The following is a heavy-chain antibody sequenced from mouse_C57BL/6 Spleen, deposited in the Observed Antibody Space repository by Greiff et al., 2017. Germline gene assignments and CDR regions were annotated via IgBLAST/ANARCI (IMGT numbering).Heavy chain of an antibody. Sequence: EVQLQQSGPELVKPGASVKISCKASGYTFTDYYMNWVKQSHGKSLEWIGDINPNNGGTSYNQKFKGKATLTVDKSSSTAYMELRSLTSEDSAVYYCARLGWGMWGQGTTLTVSS. J-gene: IGHJ2*01. CDR2: INPNNGGT. CDR1: GYTFTDYY. CDR3: ARLGWGM. V-gene: IGHV1-26*01. D-gene: IGHD1-1*02.